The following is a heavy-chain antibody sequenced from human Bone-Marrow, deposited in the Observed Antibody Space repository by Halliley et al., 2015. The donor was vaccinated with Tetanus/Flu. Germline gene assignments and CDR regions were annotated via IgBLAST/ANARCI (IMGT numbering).Heavy chain of an antibody. D-gene: IGHD5-18*01. Sequence: WIGETNHVGSPNYNPSLKGRVTISVAPSKNLFSLKLNSVTAADTAVYYCARVEGEDTAMVTSFGFWGQGTLVTVSS. CDR2: TNHVGSP. CDR3: ARVEGEDTAMVTSFGF. V-gene: IGHV4-34*01. J-gene: IGHJ4*02.